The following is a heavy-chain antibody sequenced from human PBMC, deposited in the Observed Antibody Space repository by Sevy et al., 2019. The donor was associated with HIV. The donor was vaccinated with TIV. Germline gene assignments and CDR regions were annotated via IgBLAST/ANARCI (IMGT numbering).Heavy chain of an antibody. CDR3: ANGYNYYYYGMDV. D-gene: IGHD5-12*01. J-gene: IGHJ6*02. CDR1: GFTFSSYA. V-gene: IGHV3-23*01. Sequence: GGSLRLSCAASGFTFSSYAMSWVRQAPGKGLEWVSAISGSGGSTYYADSVKGRFTISRDNSKNTLYLQMNSLRAEDTAVSYCANGYNYYYYGMDVWGQGTTVTVSS. CDR2: ISGSGGST.